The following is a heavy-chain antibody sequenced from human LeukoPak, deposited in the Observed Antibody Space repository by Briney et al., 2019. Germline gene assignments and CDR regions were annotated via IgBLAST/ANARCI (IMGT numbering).Heavy chain of an antibody. CDR1: GFTFSSYA. CDR3: ARSTVVTGRYYYYYMDV. Sequence: SGGSLRLSCAASGFTFSSYAMSWVRQAPGKGLEWVSAISGSGGSTYYADSVKGRFTISRDNSRNTLYLQMNSLRAEDTAVYYCARSTVVTGRYYYYYMDVWGKGTTVSVSS. CDR2: ISGSGGST. D-gene: IGHD4-23*01. J-gene: IGHJ6*03. V-gene: IGHV3-23*01.